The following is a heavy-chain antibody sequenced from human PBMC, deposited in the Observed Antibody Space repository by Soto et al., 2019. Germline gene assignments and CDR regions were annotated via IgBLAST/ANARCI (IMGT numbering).Heavy chain of an antibody. CDR3: AHYVSSSPAGWFDP. CDR2: IYWDDDK. V-gene: IGHV2-5*02. J-gene: IGHJ5*02. CDR1: GLSLSTSGEA. D-gene: IGHD3-10*02. Sequence: QITLKESGPPLVKPTQTLTLTCTFSGLSLSTSGEAVGRIRQPPGKALEWLALIYWDDDKRYNPTLKTRLTITKDTSQNPVVLALTNMDPVDTATYSCAHYVSSSPAGWFDPWGQGILVTVSS.